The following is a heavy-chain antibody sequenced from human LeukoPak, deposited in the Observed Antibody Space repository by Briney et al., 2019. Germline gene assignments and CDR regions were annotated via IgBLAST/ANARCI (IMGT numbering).Heavy chain of an antibody. CDR3: AREYDSSARFDS. CDR1: GDGFTRHT. D-gene: IGHD6-13*01. CDR2: IRSTGEYI. J-gene: IGHJ4*02. V-gene: IGHV3-21*05. Sequence: GGSLRLSCAGSGDGFTRHTMNWVRRAPGKGLGWISYIRSTGEYIYYADSVKGRFTISRDNARTSVYLQMTSLRFEDTAIYYCAREYDSSARFDSSGQGTLVTVSS.